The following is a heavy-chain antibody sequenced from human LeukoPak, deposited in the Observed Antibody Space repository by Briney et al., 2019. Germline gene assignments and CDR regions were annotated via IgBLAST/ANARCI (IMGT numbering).Heavy chain of an antibody. CDR3: TRGYSGSYRIDY. CDR2: ISGDGSST. V-gene: IGHV3-74*01. CDR1: GFTFSSYW. J-gene: IGHJ4*02. Sequence: GGSLRLSCAASGFTFSSYWMHWVRQAPGKGLVWVSRISGDGSSTTYADSVKGRFTISRDNAKNTLYLQMNSLRAENTAVYYCTRGYSGSYRIDYWGQGSLVTVSS. D-gene: IGHD1-26*01.